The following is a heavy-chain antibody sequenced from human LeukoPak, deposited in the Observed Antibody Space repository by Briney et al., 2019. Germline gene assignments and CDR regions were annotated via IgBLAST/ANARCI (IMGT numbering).Heavy chain of an antibody. CDR3: ARDQYYYDSSGYYPIYYYYMDV. CDR2: IYSGGST. Sequence: GGSLRLSCAASGLTVSSNYMSWVRQAPGKGLKWVSVIYSGGSTYYADSVKGRFTISRDNSKNTLYLQMNSLRAEDTAVYYCARDQYYYDSSGYYPIYYYYMDVWGKGTTFTVSS. V-gene: IGHV3-53*01. D-gene: IGHD3-22*01. CDR1: GLTVSSNY. J-gene: IGHJ6*03.